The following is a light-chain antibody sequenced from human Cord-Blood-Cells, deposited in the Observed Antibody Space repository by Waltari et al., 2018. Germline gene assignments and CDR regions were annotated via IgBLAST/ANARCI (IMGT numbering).Light chain of an antibody. CDR2: EVS. J-gene: IGLJ2*01. V-gene: IGLV2-23*02. Sequence: QSALTQPASVSGSPGQSITITSTGTSSCVGCYNLVSWYQQHPGKAPKLMIYEVSKRPSGVSNRFSGSKSGNTASLTISGLQAEDEADYYCCSYAGSSTVVFGGGTKLTVL. CDR3: CSYAGSSTVV. CDR1: SSCVGCYNL.